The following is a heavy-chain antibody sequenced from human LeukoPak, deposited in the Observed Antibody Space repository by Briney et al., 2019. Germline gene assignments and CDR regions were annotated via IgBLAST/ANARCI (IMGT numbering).Heavy chain of an antibody. CDR3: ARPTMINCYFDY. CDR1: AFTFSSYW. D-gene: IGHD3-22*01. Sequence: PGGSLRLSCAASAFTFSSYWMSWVRQAPGKGLEWVANINQDGSEKYYMDSVKGRFTISRDNAKNSLYLQMNSLRAGDTAVYYCARPTMINCYFDYWGQGTLVTVSS. V-gene: IGHV3-7*01. CDR2: INQDGSEK. J-gene: IGHJ4*02.